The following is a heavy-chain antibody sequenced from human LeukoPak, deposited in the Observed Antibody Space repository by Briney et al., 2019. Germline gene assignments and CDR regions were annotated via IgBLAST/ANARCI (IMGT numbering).Heavy chain of an antibody. D-gene: IGHD3-22*01. CDR2: INPSGGST. CDR1: GYTFTSYY. Sequence: GASVKVSCKASGYTFTSYYMHWVRQAPGQGLEWMGIINPSGGSTSYAQKFQGRVTMTRDTSTSTVYMGLSSLRSEDTAVYYCARSTYYYDSSGKRGHFDYWGQGTLVTVSS. CDR3: ARSTYYYDSSGKRGHFDY. V-gene: IGHV1-46*01. J-gene: IGHJ4*02.